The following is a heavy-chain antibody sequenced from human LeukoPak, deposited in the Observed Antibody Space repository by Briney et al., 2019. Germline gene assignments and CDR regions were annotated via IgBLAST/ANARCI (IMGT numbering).Heavy chain of an antibody. CDR2: ISYDTVNK. Sequence: GGSLRLSCVASGFTFSRYSMHWVRQAPGKGLEWLAIISYDTVNKYYLESEKGRLSISRDNSKDTLYLQINSLRAEDTAVYYCARGSYCGGGSCYEYSYYGMDVWGQGTTVTVSS. J-gene: IGHJ6*02. D-gene: IGHD2-15*01. V-gene: IGHV3-30-3*01. CDR3: ARGSYCGGGSCYEYSYYGMDV. CDR1: GFTFSRYS.